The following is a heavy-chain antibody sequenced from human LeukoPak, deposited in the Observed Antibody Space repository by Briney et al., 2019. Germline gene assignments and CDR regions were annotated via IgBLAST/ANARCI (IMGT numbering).Heavy chain of an antibody. V-gene: IGHV3-21*01. D-gene: IGHD2-8*01. CDR1: GFTFSSYS. CDR2: ISSSSSYI. J-gene: IGHJ4*02. Sequence: PGGSLRLSCAASGFTFSSYSMNWVRQAPGKGLEWVSSISSSSSYIYYADSVKGRFTISRDNAKNSLYLQMNSLRAEDTAVYYCAKDPLGFCTRATCRYLDSRGQGTLVTVSS. CDR3: AKDPLGFCTRATCRYLDS.